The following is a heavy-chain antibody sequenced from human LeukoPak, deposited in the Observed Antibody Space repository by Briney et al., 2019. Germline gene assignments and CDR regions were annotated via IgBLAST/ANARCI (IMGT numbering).Heavy chain of an antibody. CDR3: AKEGYSHTSNYFDN. CDR1: GFMFDDPA. CDR2: ISGDGVST. Sequence: PGGSLRLSCAASGFMFDDPAMHWVRQAPGKGLEWVSLISGDGVSTFYADSVKGRFTISRDNSKNSLSLQMDSLTTEDTALYYCAKEGYSHTSNYFDNWGQGILVTVSS. D-gene: IGHD2-15*01. V-gene: IGHV3-43*02. J-gene: IGHJ4*02.